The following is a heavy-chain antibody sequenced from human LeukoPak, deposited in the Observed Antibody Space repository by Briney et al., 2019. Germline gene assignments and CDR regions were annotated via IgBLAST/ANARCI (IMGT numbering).Heavy chain of an antibody. D-gene: IGHD3-16*01. CDR1: GGSISSGGYY. CDR3: ARGNWGGGTLDY. J-gene: IGHJ4*02. CDR2: IYYSGST. V-gene: IGHV4-31*03. Sequence: SQTLSLTCTASGGSISSGGYYWNWIRQHPGKGLEWIGYIYYSGSTYYNPSLKSRITISVDTSKNQFSLKLSSVTAADTAVYYCARGNWGGGTLDYWGQGTLVTVSS.